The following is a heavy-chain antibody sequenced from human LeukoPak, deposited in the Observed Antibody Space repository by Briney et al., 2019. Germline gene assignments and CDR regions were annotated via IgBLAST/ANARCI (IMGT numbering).Heavy chain of an antibody. CDR3: ARGAHCSSTSCYRMAFDP. CDR1: GYTLIDYD. V-gene: IGHV1-8*01. CDR2: MSPHRGST. D-gene: IGHD2-2*01. J-gene: IGHJ5*02. Sequence: ASVKVSCKASGYTLIDYDINWVRQATGQGLQWMGWMSPHRGSTGYAQRFQGGVTMTRDTSISTAYMELTNLRSEDTAVYFCARGAHCSSTSCYRMAFDPWGQGTLVTVSS.